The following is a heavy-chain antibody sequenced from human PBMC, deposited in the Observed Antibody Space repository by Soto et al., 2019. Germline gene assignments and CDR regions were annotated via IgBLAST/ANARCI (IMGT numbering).Heavy chain of an antibody. CDR1: GFTFSDYY. V-gene: IGHV3-11*06. J-gene: IGHJ3*02. Sequence: GGSLRLSCAASGFTFSDYYMSWIRQAPGKGLEWVSYISSSSGYTNYADSVKGRFTISRDNAKNSLYLQMNSLRAEDTAVYYCARSLRPRWVAAFDIWGQGTMVTVSS. CDR2: ISSSSGYT. D-gene: IGHD1-26*01. CDR3: ARSLRPRWVAAFDI.